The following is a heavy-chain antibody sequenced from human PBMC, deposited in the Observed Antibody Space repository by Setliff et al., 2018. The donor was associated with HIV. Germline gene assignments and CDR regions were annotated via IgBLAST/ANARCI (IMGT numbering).Heavy chain of an antibody. V-gene: IGHV4-34*01. D-gene: IGHD1-1*01. CDR2: INHSGST. CDR1: GGSFSGYD. CDR3: ARIPQRWVHDY. J-gene: IGHJ4*02. Sequence: PSETLSLTCAVYGGSFSGYDWSWIRQPPGKGLEWIGEINHSGSTNYNPSLKSRVTISVDTSKNQVVLTMTNMDPVDTGTYYCARIPQRWVHDYWGQGTLVTVSS.